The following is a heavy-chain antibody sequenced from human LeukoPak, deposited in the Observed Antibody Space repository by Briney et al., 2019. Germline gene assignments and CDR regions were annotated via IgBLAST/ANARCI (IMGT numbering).Heavy chain of an antibody. J-gene: IGHJ4*02. D-gene: IGHD1-7*01. V-gene: IGHV4-4*07. CDR3: AKDPGLNWNYVWAPGYFDY. CDR1: GGSISSYY. Sequence: PSETLSLTCTVSGGSISSYYWSWIRQPAGKGLEWIGRIYTSGSTNYNPSLKSRVTMSVDTSKIQFSLKLSSVTAADTAVYYCAKDPGLNWNYVWAPGYFDYWGQGTLVTVSS. CDR2: IYTSGST.